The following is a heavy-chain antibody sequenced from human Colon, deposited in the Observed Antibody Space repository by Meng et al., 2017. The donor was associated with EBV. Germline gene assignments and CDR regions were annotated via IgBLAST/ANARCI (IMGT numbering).Heavy chain of an antibody. Sequence: GPLRESGPGVVRPSGTLSLTCDFSGASITSDNDWWSWVRQPPGKALEWLGEVYHDGSTNYSPSVQSRVTISMDKSKNQFSLKVTSVNAADTAVYYCAREDDYGDYVAYWGQGILVTVSS. CDR2: VYHDGST. CDR1: GASITSDNDW. J-gene: IGHJ4*02. V-gene: IGHV4-4*02. D-gene: IGHD4-17*01. CDR3: AREDDYGDYVAY.